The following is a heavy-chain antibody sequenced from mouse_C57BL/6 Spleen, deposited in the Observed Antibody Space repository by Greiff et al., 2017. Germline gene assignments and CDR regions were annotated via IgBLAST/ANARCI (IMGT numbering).Heavy chain of an antibody. V-gene: IGHV1-54*01. CDR2: INPGSGGT. CDR3: ARRDYYGSSYRDD. J-gene: IGHJ2*01. CDR1: GYAFTNYL. Sequence: QVQLQQSGAELVRPGTSVKVSCKASGYAFTNYLIEWVKQRPGQGLEWIGVINPGSGGTNYNEKFKGKATLTADKSSSTAYMQLSSLTSEDSAVYFCARRDYYGSSYRDDWGQGTTLTVSS. D-gene: IGHD1-1*01.